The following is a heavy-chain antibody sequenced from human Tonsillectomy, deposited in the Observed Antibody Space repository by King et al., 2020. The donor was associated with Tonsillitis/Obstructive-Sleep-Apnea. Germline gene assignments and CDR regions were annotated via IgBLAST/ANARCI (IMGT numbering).Heavy chain of an antibody. CDR3: ARDHYSSSWSAHGYYYGMDV. CDR2: ISSYNGDT. D-gene: IGHD6-13*01. CDR1: GYTFTYYG. Sequence: QLVQSGAEVKKPGASVRVSCKASGYTFTYYGISWVRQAPGQGLEWMGWISSYNGDTNYAQKLQGRVNVTTDTSTGTAYMDLRSLRSDDTAVYYCARDHYSSSWSAHGYYYGMDVWGQGTTITVSS. J-gene: IGHJ6*02. V-gene: IGHV1-18*01.